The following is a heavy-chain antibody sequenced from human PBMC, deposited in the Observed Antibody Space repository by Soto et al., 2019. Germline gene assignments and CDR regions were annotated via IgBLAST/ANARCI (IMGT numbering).Heavy chain of an antibody. CDR3: VKDESINWYSGHFRH. J-gene: IGHJ1*01. CDR2: INWNSGSI. Sequence: EVQLVESGGGLVQPGRSLRLSCAASGFTFDDYAMHWVQQVPGKGLEWVSGINWNSGSIGYADSVKGRFAISRDNAKNSLHLQMNSLRAEDTAVYYCVKDESINWYSGHFRHWGQGTLVTVSS. D-gene: IGHD6-13*01. CDR1: GFTFDDYA. V-gene: IGHV3-9*01.